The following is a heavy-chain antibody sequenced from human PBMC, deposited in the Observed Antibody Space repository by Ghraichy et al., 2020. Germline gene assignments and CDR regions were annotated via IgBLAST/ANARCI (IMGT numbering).Heavy chain of an antibody. CDR2: IYYSGST. J-gene: IGHJ5*02. D-gene: IGHD3-3*01. CDR1: GGSISSYY. V-gene: IGHV4-59*01. CDR3: ARGAPIFGVGNNWFDP. Sequence: GSLRLSCTVSGGSISSYYWSWIRQPPGKGLEWIGYIYYSGSTNYNPSLKSRVTISVDTSKNQFSLKLSSVTAADTAVYYCARGAPIFGVGNNWFDPWGQGTLVTVSS.